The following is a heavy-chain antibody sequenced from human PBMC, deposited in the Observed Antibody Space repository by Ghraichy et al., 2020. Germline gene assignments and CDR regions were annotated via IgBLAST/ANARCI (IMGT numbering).Heavy chain of an antibody. V-gene: IGHV3-48*02. CDR3: ARGSTVVRFYYYDGMDV. CDR2: ITSSGSFK. CDR1: GFSFSSYS. D-gene: IGHD4-23*01. J-gene: IGHJ6*02. Sequence: GGSLRLSCVGPGFSFSSYSMNWVRQSPGKGLEWVSYITSSGSFKSYADSVGGRFTISRDNAQNLLYLQMNSLRDEDTALYFCARGSTVVRFYYYDGMDVWGPGTTVTVSS.